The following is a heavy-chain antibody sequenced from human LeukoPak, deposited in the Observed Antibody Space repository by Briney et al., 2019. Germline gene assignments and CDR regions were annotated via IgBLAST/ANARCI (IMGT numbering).Heavy chain of an antibody. V-gene: IGHV1-69*05. Sequence: GASVKVSCKASGGTFSSYAISWVRQAPGQGLEWMGGIIPIFGTANYAQKFQGRVTIATDESTSTAYMELSSLRSEDTAVYYCARDVPGAYAYDAFDIWGQGTMVTVSS. J-gene: IGHJ3*02. CDR3: ARDVPGAYAYDAFDI. CDR1: GGTFSSYA. CDR2: IIPIFGTA. D-gene: IGHD2-2*01.